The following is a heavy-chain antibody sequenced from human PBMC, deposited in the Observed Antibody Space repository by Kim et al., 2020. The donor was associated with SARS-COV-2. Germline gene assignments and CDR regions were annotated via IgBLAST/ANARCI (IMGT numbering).Heavy chain of an antibody. V-gene: IGHV3-64*01. CDR3: ARAYCSSTSCYQNWFDP. CDR1: GFTFSSYA. D-gene: IGHD2-2*01. CDR2: ISSNGGST. Sequence: GGSLRLSCAASGFTFSSYAMHWVRQAPGKGLEYVSAISSNGGSTYYANSVKGRFTISRDNSKNTLYLQMGSLRAEDMAVYYCARAYCSSTSCYQNWFDPWGQGTLVTVSS. J-gene: IGHJ5*02.